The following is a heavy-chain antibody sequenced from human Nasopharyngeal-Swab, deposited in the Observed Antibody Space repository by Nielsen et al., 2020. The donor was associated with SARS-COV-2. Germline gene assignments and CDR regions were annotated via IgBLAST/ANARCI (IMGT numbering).Heavy chain of an antibody. J-gene: IGHJ3*02. D-gene: IGHD6-19*01. CDR3: ARKSLGYSSGWLVAFDI. CDR2: INPSGGST. V-gene: IGHV1-46*01. CDR1: GYTFTSYY. Sequence: ASVQVSCKASGYTFTSYYMHWVRQPPGQGLEWMGIINPSGGSTSYTQKFQGRVTMTRDTSTSTVYMELSSLRSEDTAVYYCARKSLGYSSGWLVAFDIWGQGTMVTVSS.